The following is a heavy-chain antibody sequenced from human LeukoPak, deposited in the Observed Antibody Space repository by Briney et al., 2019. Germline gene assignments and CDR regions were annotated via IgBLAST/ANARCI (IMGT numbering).Heavy chain of an antibody. CDR3: ARTNRLTPTHAFDI. CDR2: IYYSGST. Sequence: SETLSLTCTVSGGSISSSSYYWGWIRQPPGKGLEWIGSIYYSGSTYYSPSLKSRVTISVDTSKNQFSLKLSSVTAADTAVYYCARTNRLTPTHAFDIWGQGTMVTVSS. J-gene: IGHJ3*02. D-gene: IGHD2-15*01. CDR1: GGSISSSSYY. V-gene: IGHV4-39*07.